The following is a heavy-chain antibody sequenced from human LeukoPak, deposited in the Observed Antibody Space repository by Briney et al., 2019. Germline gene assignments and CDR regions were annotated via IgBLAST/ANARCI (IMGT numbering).Heavy chain of an antibody. V-gene: IGHV3-21*01. D-gene: IGHD3-10*01. CDR3: ARDLGVVRGVFTLDY. CDR1: GFTFSTYT. J-gene: IGHJ4*02. Sequence: GVSVRLSCAASGFTFSTYTMNWLRQAQGKGLEWVSSISSSSSYTNYTDSVRGRFTISRENAKNSLYLQMNSLKAEDTAVYYCARDLGVVRGVFTLDYWGQGTLVTVSS. CDR2: ISSSSSYT.